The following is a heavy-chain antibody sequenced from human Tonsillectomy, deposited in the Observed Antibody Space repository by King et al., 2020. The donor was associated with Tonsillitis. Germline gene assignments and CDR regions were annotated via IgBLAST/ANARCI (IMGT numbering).Heavy chain of an antibody. CDR2: ISWDGGHT. Sequence: EVQLVESGGVVVQPGGSLRLSCAASGFTFDDYTMHWVRQAPGKGLEWVSLISWDGGHTYYADSVKGRFTISRDNSKNSLYLQMNSLRAEDTALYYCAKDKAYGSGTWGNGAFEYWGQGTLVTVSS. V-gene: IGHV3-43*01. J-gene: IGHJ4*02. CDR3: AKDKAYGSGTWGNGAFEY. CDR1: GFTFDDYT. D-gene: IGHD3-10*01.